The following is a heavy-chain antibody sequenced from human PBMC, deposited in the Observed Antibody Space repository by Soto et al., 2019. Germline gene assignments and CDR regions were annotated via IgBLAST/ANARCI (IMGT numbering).Heavy chain of an antibody. D-gene: IGHD5-18*01. CDR2: IYYSGST. Sequence: QVQLQESGPGLVKPSETLSLTCTVSGGSISSYYWSWIRQPPGKGLEWIGYIYYSGSTNYNPSLKSRVTISVDTAKNQFSRKLSSVTAADTAVYYCARQGGEGGDSYGYPFDYWGQGTLVTVSS. CDR3: ARQGGEGGDSYGYPFDY. CDR1: GGSISSYY. V-gene: IGHV4-59*08. J-gene: IGHJ4*02.